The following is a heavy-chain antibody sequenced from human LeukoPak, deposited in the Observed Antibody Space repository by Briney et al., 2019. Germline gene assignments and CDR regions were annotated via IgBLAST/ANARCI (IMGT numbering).Heavy chain of an antibody. CDR3: ARSYSSSWYPAVDY. J-gene: IGHJ4*02. Sequence: GGSLRLSCGASGFTFSSYAMTWVRQAPGKGLEWVSAISGTGGYTYYTDSVKGRFTISRDNSKNTLYLQMGSLRAEDMAVYYCARSYSSSWYPAVDYWGQGTLVTVSS. D-gene: IGHD6-13*01. CDR2: ISGTGGYT. CDR1: GFTFSSYA. V-gene: IGHV3-23*01.